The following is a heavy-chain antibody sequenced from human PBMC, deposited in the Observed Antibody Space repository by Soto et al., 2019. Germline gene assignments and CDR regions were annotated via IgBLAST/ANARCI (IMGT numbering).Heavy chain of an antibody. CDR3: ARDARHYDILTGHGKYGMDV. Sequence: QVQLQESGPGLVKPSQTLSLTCTVSGGAISSGGYYWSWIRQHPGKGLEWIGYIYYSGSTYYNPSLKSRVTISVDTSKNQFSLKLSSVTAADTAVYYCARDARHYDILTGHGKYGMDVWGQGTTVTVSS. CDR1: GGAISSGGYY. V-gene: IGHV4-31*03. D-gene: IGHD3-9*01. CDR2: IYYSGST. J-gene: IGHJ6*02.